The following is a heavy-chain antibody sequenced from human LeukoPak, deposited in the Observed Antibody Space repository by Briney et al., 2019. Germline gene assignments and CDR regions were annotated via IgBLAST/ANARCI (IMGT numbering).Heavy chain of an antibody. CDR1: GGSISSGSYY. V-gene: IGHV4-61*02. D-gene: IGHD3-22*01. CDR3: ARGYYDSSGYWPTDY. CDR2: IYTSGST. J-gene: IGHJ4*02. Sequence: PSQTLSPTCTVSGGSISSGSYYWSWIWQPAGKGLEWIGRIYTSGSTNYNPSLKSRVTISVDTSKNQFSLKLSSVTAADTAVYYCARGYYDSSGYWPTDYWGQGTLVTVSS.